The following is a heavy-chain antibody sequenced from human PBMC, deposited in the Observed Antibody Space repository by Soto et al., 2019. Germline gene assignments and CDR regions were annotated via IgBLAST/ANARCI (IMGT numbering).Heavy chain of an antibody. Sequence: QPGGSLRLSCAASGSTFSSYAMHWVRQAPGKGLEWVAVISYDGSNKYYADSVKGRFTISRDNSKNTLYLQMNSLRAEDTAVYYCARDGVSSIAARLIPWSPYYFDYWGQGTLVTVSS. V-gene: IGHV3-30-3*01. CDR1: GSTFSSYA. D-gene: IGHD6-6*01. CDR3: ARDGVSSIAARLIPWSPYYFDY. J-gene: IGHJ4*02. CDR2: ISYDGSNK.